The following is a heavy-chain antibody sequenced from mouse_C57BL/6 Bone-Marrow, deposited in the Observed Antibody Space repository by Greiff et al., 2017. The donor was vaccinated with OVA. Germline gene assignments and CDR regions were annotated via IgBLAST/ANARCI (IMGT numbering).Heavy chain of an antibody. J-gene: IGHJ4*01. D-gene: IGHD1-1*01. V-gene: IGHV1-64*01. Sequence: VQLQQPGAELVKPGASAKLSCKASGYTFTSYWMHWVKQRPGQGLEWIGMIHPNSGSTNYNEKFKSKATLTVDKSSSTAYMQLSSLTSEDSAVYYCARGILRYYAMDCWGQGTSVTVSS. CDR3: ARGILRYYAMDC. CDR2: IHPNSGST. CDR1: GYTFTSYW.